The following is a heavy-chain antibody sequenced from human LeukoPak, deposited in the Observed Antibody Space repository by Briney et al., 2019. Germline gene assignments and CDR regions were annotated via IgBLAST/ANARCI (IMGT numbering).Heavy chain of an antibody. V-gene: IGHV1-8*03. CDR3: ARDAAPSGSYSDYWFDP. J-gene: IGHJ5*02. CDR1: GYTFTSYD. CDR2: MNPNSGNT. D-gene: IGHD1-26*01. Sequence: ASVKVSCKASGYTFTSYDINWVRQATGQGLKWMGWMNPNSGNTGYAQKFQGRVTITRNTSISTAYMELSSLRSEDTAVYYCARDAAPSGSYSDYWFDPWGQGTLVTVSS.